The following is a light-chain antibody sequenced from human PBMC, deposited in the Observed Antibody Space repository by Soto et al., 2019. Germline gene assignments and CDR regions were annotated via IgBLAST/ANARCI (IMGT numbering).Light chain of an antibody. Sequence: QSALTQPPSVSGSPGQSVTISCTGTSSDVGRYNRVSWYQQSPGTAPKLIIYEVTNRPSGVPDRFSGPKSGNTASLTISGLQAEDEADYCCSSNTTNSPLFGGGTKLTVL. CDR2: EVT. CDR3: SSNTTNSPL. V-gene: IGLV2-18*02. CDR1: SSDVGRYNR. J-gene: IGLJ2*01.